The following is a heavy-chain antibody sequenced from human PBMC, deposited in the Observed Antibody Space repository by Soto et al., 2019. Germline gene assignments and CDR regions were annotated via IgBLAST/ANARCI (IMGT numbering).Heavy chain of an antibody. CDR3: ATRSPAFDY. CDR2: ISTSKGNT. V-gene: IGHV1-18*01. J-gene: IGHJ4*02. CDR1: GYTFTSYG. Sequence: QVQLVQSGPEVKKPGASVKVSCKTSGYTFTSYGISWVRQAPGQGLEWMGWISTSKGNTTYAQKFQRRVPMTTDTSTNTGYMELRSLPSDDTAVYYCATRSPAFDYWGKGSLVTISS.